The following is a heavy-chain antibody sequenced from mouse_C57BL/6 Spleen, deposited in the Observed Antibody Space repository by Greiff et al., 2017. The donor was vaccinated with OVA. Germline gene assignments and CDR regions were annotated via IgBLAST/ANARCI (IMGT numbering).Heavy chain of an antibody. CDR3: ARPDSSGSWFAY. Sequence: QVQLQQSGAELVRPGTSVKVSCKASGYAFTNYLIEWVKQRPGQGLEWIGVINPGSGGTNYNEKFKGKATLTADKSSSTAYMQLSSLTSEDSAVYFCARPDSSGSWFAYWGQGTLVTVSA. CDR2: INPGSGGT. D-gene: IGHD3-2*02. V-gene: IGHV1-54*01. J-gene: IGHJ3*01. CDR1: GYAFTNYL.